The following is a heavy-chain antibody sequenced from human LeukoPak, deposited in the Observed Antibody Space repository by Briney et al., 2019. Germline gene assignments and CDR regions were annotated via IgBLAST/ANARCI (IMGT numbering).Heavy chain of an antibody. J-gene: IGHJ4*02. D-gene: IGHD2-21*02. CDR1: GYTFTGYY. CDR3: ARDLGVVVTASTGYDY. CDR2: INPNSGGT. V-gene: IGHV1-2*02. Sequence: GASVKVSCKASGYTFTGYYMHWVRQAPGQGLEWMGWINPNSGGTNYAQKLQGRVTMTTDTSTSTAYMELRSLRSDDTAVYYCARDLGVVVTASTGYDYWGQGTLVTVSS.